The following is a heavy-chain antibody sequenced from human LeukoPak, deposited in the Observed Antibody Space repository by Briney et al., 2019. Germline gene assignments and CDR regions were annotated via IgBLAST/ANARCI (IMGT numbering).Heavy chain of an antibody. CDR2: IYYSGST. CDR1: GGSISSSSYY. Sequence: SETLSLTCTVSGGSISSSSYYWGWIRQPPGKGLEWIGRIYYSGSTYYNPSLKSRVTISVDTSKNQFSLKLSSVTAADTAVYYCARRYIVAGTTYWGQGTLVTVSS. D-gene: IGHD5-12*01. J-gene: IGHJ4*02. CDR3: ARRYIVAGTTY. V-gene: IGHV4-39*01.